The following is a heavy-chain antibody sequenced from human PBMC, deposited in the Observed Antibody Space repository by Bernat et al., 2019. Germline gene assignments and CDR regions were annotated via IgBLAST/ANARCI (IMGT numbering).Heavy chain of an antibody. V-gene: IGHV4-59*08. Sequence: QVQLQESGPGLVKPSETLSLTCTVSGGSISSYYWSWIRQPPGKGLEWMGYIYYSGSTNYNPTLKSRVTISVDTSKNQFSLKLSSVTAADTAVYYCARHRVPGGPFDYWGQGTLVTVSS. CDR1: GGSISSYY. J-gene: IGHJ4*02. D-gene: IGHD1-26*01. CDR2: IYYSGST. CDR3: ARHRVPGGPFDY.